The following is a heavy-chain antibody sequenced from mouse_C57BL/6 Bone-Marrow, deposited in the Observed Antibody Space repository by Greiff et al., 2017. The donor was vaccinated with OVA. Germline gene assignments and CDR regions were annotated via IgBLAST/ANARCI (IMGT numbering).Heavy chain of an antibody. CDR2: IFPGSGST. CDR3: ERYGRVLPWFAY. J-gene: IGHJ3*01. V-gene: IGHV1-9*01. D-gene: IGHD1-1*02. Sequence: QVQLQQSGAELMKPGASVKLSCKATGYTFTGYWIEWVKQRPGHGLEWIGEIFPGSGSTNYNEKFKGKATFTADTSSNTAYLQLSSLTTEDSAIYYCERYGRVLPWFAYGGQGTLLTVSA. CDR1: GYTFTGYW.